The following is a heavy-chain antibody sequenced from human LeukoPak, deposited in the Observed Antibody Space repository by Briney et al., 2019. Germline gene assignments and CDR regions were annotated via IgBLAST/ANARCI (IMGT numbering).Heavy chain of an antibody. D-gene: IGHD2-2*01. J-gene: IGHJ2*01. CDR1: GYTFTSYG. CDR2: ISAYNGNT. Sequence: ASVKVSCKASGYTFTSYGISWVRQAPGQGLEWMGWISAYNGNTNYAQKLQGRVTMTTDTSTSTAYMELSSLRSEDTAVYYCAAVRGYQLPSEHYWYFDLWGRGTLVTVSS. V-gene: IGHV1-18*01. CDR3: AAVRGYQLPSEHYWYFDL.